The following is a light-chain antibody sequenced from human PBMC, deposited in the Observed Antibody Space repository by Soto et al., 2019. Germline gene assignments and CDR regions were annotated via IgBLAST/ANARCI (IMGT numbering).Light chain of an antibody. J-gene: IGKJ1*01. Sequence: DIQMTQSPSSLSASIGDRVTITCRASQSISNSLNWYQQKPGKAPKLLIYAASSLQSGVPSRFSGSGSGTDFTLTISSLQPEDFATYYCQQSYNTPWTFGQGTKVEVK. CDR2: AAS. V-gene: IGKV1-39*01. CDR1: QSISNS. CDR3: QQSYNTPWT.